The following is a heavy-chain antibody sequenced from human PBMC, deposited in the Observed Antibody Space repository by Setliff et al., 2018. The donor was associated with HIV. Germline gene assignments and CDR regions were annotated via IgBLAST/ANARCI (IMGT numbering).Heavy chain of an antibody. D-gene: IGHD3-22*01. CDR3: GRQVPVPGVAVTPIDY. V-gene: IGHV4-59*08. J-gene: IGHJ4*02. CDR2: IFYTGST. Sequence: PSETLSLTCTVSGGSISSYYWTWLRQFPGKGLEWIGFIFYTGSTTYNHSLNSRVTISVDTSKNQFSLKVTSVTAADTAVYYCGRQVPVPGVAVTPIDYWGQGTLVTVSS. CDR1: GGSISSYY.